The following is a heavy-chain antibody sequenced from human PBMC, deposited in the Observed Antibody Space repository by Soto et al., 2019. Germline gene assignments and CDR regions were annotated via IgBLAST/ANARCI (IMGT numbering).Heavy chain of an antibody. CDR3: ARAGPHVRPLNYDFWSGYYTAFDY. CDR1: GGSFSGYY. CDR2: INHSGST. D-gene: IGHD3-3*01. V-gene: IGHV4-34*01. J-gene: IGHJ4*02. Sequence: KTSETLSLTCAVYGGSFSGYYWSWIRQPPGKGLEWIGEINHSGSTNYNPSLKSRVTISVDTSKNQFSLKLSSVTAADTAVYYCARAGPHVRPLNYDFWSGYYTAFDYWGQGTLVTVS.